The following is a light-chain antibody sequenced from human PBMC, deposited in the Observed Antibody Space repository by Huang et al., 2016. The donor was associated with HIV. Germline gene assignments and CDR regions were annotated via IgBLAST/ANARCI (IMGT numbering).Light chain of an antibody. CDR3: QQYNNWPPMYT. CDR1: QTIYTN. J-gene: IGKJ2*01. CDR2: GAS. V-gene: IGKV3-15*01. Sequence: EIVLTQSPATLSVSPGGSATLSCRTSQTIYTNLAWYQLKPGQAPRLLLYGASNRATGIPARFSGSGSGTEFTLTISSLQSEDFAVYYCQQYNNWPPMYTFGQGTKLEIK.